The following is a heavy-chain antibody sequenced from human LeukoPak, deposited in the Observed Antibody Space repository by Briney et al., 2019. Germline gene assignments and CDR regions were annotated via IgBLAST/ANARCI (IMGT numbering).Heavy chain of an antibody. CDR1: GYTFTSYG. V-gene: IGHV1-8*03. J-gene: IGHJ5*02. CDR3: ARGRVGRWFDP. Sequence: ASVKVSCKASGYTFTSYGISWVRQAPGQGLEWMGWMNPNSGNTGYAQKFQGRVTITRNTSISTAYMELSSLRSEDTAVYYCARGRVGRWFDPWGQGTLVTVSS. CDR2: MNPNSGNT.